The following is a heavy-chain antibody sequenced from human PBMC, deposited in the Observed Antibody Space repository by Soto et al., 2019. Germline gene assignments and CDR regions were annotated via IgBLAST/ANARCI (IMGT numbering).Heavy chain of an antibody. CDR3: AKRKRGAPVSYFDF. Sequence: PGGSLRLSCAASGFNFSTYAMDWVRQAPGKGLEWVAVMSYDGSNTYYADSVKGRFTISRDNSKNTLYLQMNSLRPADTGVYYCAKRKRGAPVSYFDFWGQGTLVTVS. CDR2: MSYDGSNT. J-gene: IGHJ4*02. CDR1: GFNFSTYA. V-gene: IGHV3-30*18. D-gene: IGHD1-26*01.